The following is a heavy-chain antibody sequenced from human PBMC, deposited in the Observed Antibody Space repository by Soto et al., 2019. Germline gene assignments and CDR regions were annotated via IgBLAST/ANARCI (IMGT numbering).Heavy chain of an antibody. Sequence: GESLKISCKGFGYRFTNYWIGWVRQMPGKGLEWMGIIYPGDSDTRYSPSFQGQVTILADKSINTAYLQWSSLKASDTAMYYCARDYCSRTTCYEFDYWGQGTLVTVSS. V-gene: IGHV5-51*01. J-gene: IGHJ4*02. CDR3: ARDYCSRTTCYEFDY. CDR2: IYPGDSDT. CDR1: GYRFTNYW. D-gene: IGHD2-2*01.